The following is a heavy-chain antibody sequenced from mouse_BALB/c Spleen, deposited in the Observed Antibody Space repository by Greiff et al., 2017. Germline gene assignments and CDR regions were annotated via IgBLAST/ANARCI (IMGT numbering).Heavy chain of an antibody. V-gene: IGHV1S41*01. J-gene: IGHJ1*01. Sequence: DLVKPGASVKLSCKASGYTFTSYLINWIKQRPGQGLEWIGRIAPGSGSTYYNEMFKGKATLTVDTSSSTAYIQLSSLSSEDSAVYFCARSGDYGSYWYFDVWGAGTTVTVSS. CDR3: ARSGDYGSYWYFDV. CDR1: GYTFTSYL. CDR2: IAPGSGST. D-gene: IGHD2-4*01.